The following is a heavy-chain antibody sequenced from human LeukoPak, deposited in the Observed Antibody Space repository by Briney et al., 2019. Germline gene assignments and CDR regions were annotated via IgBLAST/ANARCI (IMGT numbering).Heavy chain of an antibody. CDR2: ISYDGSKK. D-gene: IGHD3-22*01. Sequence: GGSLRLSCAASGFTFRSYAMHWVRQAPGKGLEWVAVISYDGSKKFYADSVKGRFSISRDNSKNTLYLQMNSLRAEDTAVYYCARDHDSSGYFDYWGQGTLVTFSS. V-gene: IGHV3-30*04. J-gene: IGHJ4*02. CDR1: GFTFRSYA. CDR3: ARDHDSSGYFDY.